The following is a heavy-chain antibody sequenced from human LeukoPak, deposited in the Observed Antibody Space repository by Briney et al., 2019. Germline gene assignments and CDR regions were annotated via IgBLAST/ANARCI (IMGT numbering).Heavy chain of an antibody. Sequence: GGSLRLSCAASGFTVSSNYMNWVRQAPGKGLEWVSSISSASSYIYYADSVRGRFTISRDNAKSSLYLQMNSLRAEDTAVYYCARSSSGSNRIDYWGQGTQVTVSS. V-gene: IGHV3-21*01. CDR2: ISSASSYI. CDR3: ARSSSGSNRIDY. J-gene: IGHJ4*02. CDR1: GFTVSSNY. D-gene: IGHD1-26*01.